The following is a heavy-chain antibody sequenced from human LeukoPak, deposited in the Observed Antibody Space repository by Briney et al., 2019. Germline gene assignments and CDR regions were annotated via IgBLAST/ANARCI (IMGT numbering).Heavy chain of an antibody. V-gene: IGHV3-30*04. D-gene: IGHD1-7*01. CDR3: ARRTSDWNYVIDY. CDR1: GFTFSSYA. CDR2: ISYDGSNK. Sequence: GGSLRLSCAASGFTFSSYAMHWVRQAPGKGLEWVAVISYDGSNKYYADSVKGRFTISRDNSKNTLYLQMNSLRAEDTAVYYCARRTSDWNYVIDYWGQGTLVTVSS. J-gene: IGHJ4*02.